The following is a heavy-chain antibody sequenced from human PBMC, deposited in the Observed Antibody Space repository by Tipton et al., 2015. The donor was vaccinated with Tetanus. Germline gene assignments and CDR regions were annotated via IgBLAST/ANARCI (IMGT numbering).Heavy chain of an antibody. J-gene: IGHJ4*02. D-gene: IGHD2-15*01. Sequence: QLVQSGAEVKKPGESLKISCKGSGYTFTSYWIGWVRQMPGKGLEWMGILYPGDSDTRYSPSFQGQVTISADKSISTAYLHWSSLKASDTAIYYCATSGGDCSGGSCYSVWGQGTLVTVSS. CDR1: GYTFTSYW. CDR3: ATSGGDCSGGSCYSV. CDR2: LYPGDSDT. V-gene: IGHV5-51*03.